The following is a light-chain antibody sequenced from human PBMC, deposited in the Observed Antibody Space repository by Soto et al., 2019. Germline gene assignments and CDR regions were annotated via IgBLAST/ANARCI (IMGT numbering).Light chain of an antibody. V-gene: IGKV2-28*01. CDR1: QSLLHSNGYNY. J-gene: IGKJ1*01. CDR2: LGS. Sequence: DIVMTQSPLSLHVTPGYPAAIHCSSSQSLLHSNGYNYLDWYLQKPGQSPQLLIYLGSSRASGVPDRFSGGGSGTDFTLKISRVEAEDVGIYYCMQSRQTPPTFGQGTKVEIK. CDR3: MQSRQTPPT.